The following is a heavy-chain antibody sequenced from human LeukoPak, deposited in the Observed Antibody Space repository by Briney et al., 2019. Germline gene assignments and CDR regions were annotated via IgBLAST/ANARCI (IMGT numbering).Heavy chain of an antibody. CDR3: ARERVAPLLGIDY. D-gene: IGHD3-3*01. Sequence: SETLSLTCAVYGGSFRGYYWSWIRQPPGKGLEWIGEINHSGSTNYNPSLKSRVTISVDTSKNQFSLKLSSVTAADTAVYYCARERVAPLLGIDYWGQGTLVTVSS. CDR1: GGSFRGYY. CDR2: INHSGST. V-gene: IGHV4-34*01. J-gene: IGHJ4*02.